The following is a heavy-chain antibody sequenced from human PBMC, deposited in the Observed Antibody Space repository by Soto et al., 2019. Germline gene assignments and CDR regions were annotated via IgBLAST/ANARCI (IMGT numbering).Heavy chain of an antibody. CDR1: GFTFSSYS. CDR3: ARDRDCSSTSCQPARWFDP. V-gene: IGHV3-48*01. D-gene: IGHD2-2*01. J-gene: IGHJ5*02. CDR2: ISSSSSTI. Sequence: GGSLRLSCAASGFTFSSYSMNWVRQAPGKGLEWVSYISSSSSTIYYADSVKGRFTISRDNAKNSLYLQMNSLRAEDTAVYYCARDRDCSSTSCQPARWFDPWGQGTLVTVSS.